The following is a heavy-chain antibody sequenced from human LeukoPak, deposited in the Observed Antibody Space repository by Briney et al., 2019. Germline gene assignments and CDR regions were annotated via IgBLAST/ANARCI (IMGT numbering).Heavy chain of an antibody. Sequence: GSLRLSCAASGFTVSSNYMSWVRQAPGKGLEWVSVIYSGGSTYYADSVKGRFTISRDNSKNTLYLQMNSLRAEDTAVYYCARGSWIAAPTGKVHYYYYGMDVWGQGTTVTVSS. CDR1: GFTVSSNY. V-gene: IGHV3-66*01. J-gene: IGHJ6*02. CDR3: ARGSWIAAPTGKVHYYYYGMDV. CDR2: IYSGGST. D-gene: IGHD6-6*01.